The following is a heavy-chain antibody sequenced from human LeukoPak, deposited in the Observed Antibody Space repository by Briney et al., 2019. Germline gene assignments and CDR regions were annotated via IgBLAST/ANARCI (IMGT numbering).Heavy chain of an antibody. Sequence: PGGSLRLSCAASGFTFSNYAMSWVRQAPGKGLEWVSVISGSGGSTFYADSVKGRFTISRDNSKNTLFLQMNSLRAEDTAVYYCAKDGERFSVWTDYWGQGTLVTVSS. CDR3: AKDGERFSVWTDY. CDR1: GFTFSNYA. D-gene: IGHD1-1*01. CDR2: ISGSGGST. V-gene: IGHV3-23*01. J-gene: IGHJ4*02.